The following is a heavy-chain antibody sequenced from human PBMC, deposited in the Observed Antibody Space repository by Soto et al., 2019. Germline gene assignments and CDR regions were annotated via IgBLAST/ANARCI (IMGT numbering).Heavy chain of an antibody. J-gene: IGHJ4*02. Sequence: SVKVSCKASGGTFSSYAISWVRQAPGQGLEWMGGIIPIFGTANYAQKFQGRVTITADKSTSTAYMELSSLRSEDTAIYYCVREAYIGYGHAIDHWGQGTLVTVSS. CDR2: IIPIFGTA. CDR1: GGTFSSYA. CDR3: VREAYIGYGHAIDH. V-gene: IGHV1-69*06. D-gene: IGHD5-12*01.